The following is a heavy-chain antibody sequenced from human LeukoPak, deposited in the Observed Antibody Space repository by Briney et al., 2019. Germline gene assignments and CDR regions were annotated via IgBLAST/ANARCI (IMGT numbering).Heavy chain of an antibody. V-gene: IGHV1-69*05. J-gene: IGHJ4*02. CDR1: GYTFTSYG. Sequence: GASVKVSCKASGYTFTSYGISWVRQAPGQGLEWMGRIIPIFGTANYAQKFQGRVTITTDESTSTAYMELSSLRSEDTAVYYCASPRGSYYYDSSGFDYWGQGTLVTVSS. D-gene: IGHD3-22*01. CDR2: IIPIFGTA. CDR3: ASPRGSYYYDSSGFDY.